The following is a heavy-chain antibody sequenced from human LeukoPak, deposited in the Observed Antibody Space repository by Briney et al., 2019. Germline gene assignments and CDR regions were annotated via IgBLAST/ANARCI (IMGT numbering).Heavy chain of an antibody. CDR1: GGTFSSYA. Sequence: SVKVSCKASGGTFSSYAISWVRQAPGQGLEWMGGIIPIFGTANYAQKFQGRVTITADESTSTAYMELSRLRSDDTAVYYCASLTGNYYDSSGYTGFDYWGQGTLVTVSS. J-gene: IGHJ4*02. CDR3: ASLTGNYYDSSGYTGFDY. D-gene: IGHD3-22*01. CDR2: IIPIFGTA. V-gene: IGHV1-69*13.